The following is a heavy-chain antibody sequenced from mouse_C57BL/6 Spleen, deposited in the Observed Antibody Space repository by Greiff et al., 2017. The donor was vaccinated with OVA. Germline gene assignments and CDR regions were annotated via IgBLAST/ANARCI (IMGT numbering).Heavy chain of an antibody. CDR2: ISGGGGNT. Sequence: EVKLVESGGGLVKPGGSLKLSCAASGFTFSSYTMSWVRQTPEKRLEWVATISGGGGNTYYPDSVKGRFTISRDNAKNTLYLQMSSLRSEDTALYYCARRRGFYDGGFAYWGQGTLVTVSA. CDR3: ARRRGFYDGGFAY. J-gene: IGHJ3*01. D-gene: IGHD2-12*01. V-gene: IGHV5-9*01. CDR1: GFTFSSYT.